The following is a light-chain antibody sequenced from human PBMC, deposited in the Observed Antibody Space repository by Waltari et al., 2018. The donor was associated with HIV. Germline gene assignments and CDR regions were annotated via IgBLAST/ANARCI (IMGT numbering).Light chain of an antibody. J-gene: IGKJ3*01. CDR1: RSLLAPSNHKDR. V-gene: IGKV4-1*01. Sequence: EIVLTQSPASLVVSLGGRATINCKSSRSLLAPSNHKDRLAWYQKKPGQPPRLLFYWATTREFGVPDRFSGSGSGTDFTLTISGLQPEDVAVYYCQHYYTTPPAFGPGTKVAIK. CDR2: WAT. CDR3: QHYYTTPPA.